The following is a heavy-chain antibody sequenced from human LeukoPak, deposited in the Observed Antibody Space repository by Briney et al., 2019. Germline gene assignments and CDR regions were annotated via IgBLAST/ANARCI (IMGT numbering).Heavy chain of an antibody. D-gene: IGHD3-9*01. Sequence: SVPVSCLASLYTFTNYGISWLGPPPAQELAWMGWISDYNGNTNYPQKLQSIGTVATDTSTSTAYMELRSLRSDDTAGCCCARGYCDIWTGYDYWGQGTLVTVSS. CDR3: ARGYCDIWTGYDY. V-gene: IGHV1-18*01. CDR2: ISDYNGNT. J-gene: IGHJ4*02. CDR1: LYTFTNYG.